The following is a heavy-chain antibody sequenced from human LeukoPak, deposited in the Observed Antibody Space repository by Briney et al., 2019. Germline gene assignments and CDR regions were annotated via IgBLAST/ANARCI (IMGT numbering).Heavy chain of an antibody. CDR2: IYTSGST. J-gene: IGHJ4*02. D-gene: IGHD5-18*01. CDR1: GGSISSGDYY. Sequence: PSQTLSLTCTVSGGSISSGDYYWSWIRQPAGKGLEWIGRIYTSGSTNYNPSLKSRVTMSVDTSKNQFSLKLSSVTAADTAVYYCARGYSYGLVFDYWGQGTLVTVSS. CDR3: ARGYSYGLVFDY. V-gene: IGHV4-61*02.